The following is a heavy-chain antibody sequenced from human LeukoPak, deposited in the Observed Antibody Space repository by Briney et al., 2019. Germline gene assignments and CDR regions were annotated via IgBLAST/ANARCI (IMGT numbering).Heavy chain of an antibody. CDR1: GYTFTSYY. CDR2: INPSGGST. J-gene: IGHJ6*02. CDR3: ARDLSGIVATKYCYYYGMDV. Sequence: ASVMVSCTASGYTFTSYYMHWVRQAPGQGLEWMGIINPSGGSTSYAQKFQGRVTMPRDTSTSTVYMELSSLRSEDTAVYCCARDLSGIVATKYCYYYGMDVWGQGTTVTVSS. V-gene: IGHV1-46*01. D-gene: IGHD5-12*01.